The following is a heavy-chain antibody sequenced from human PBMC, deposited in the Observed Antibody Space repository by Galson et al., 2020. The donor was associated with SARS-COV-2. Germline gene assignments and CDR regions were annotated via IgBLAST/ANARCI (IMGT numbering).Heavy chain of an antibody. J-gene: IGHJ4*02. CDR2: IYYTGST. CDR3: ASRGYTGYEVDF. Sequence: SQSLSLTCTVSGGSITSISYYWGWVRQPPGEGLDWIGNIYYTGSTYYNPSLKSRVTISVDTSKNQFSLRLTSVTAADTAVYYCASRGYTGYEVDFWGQGTLVTVSS. CDR1: GGSITSISYY. V-gene: IGHV4-39*01. D-gene: IGHD5-12*01.